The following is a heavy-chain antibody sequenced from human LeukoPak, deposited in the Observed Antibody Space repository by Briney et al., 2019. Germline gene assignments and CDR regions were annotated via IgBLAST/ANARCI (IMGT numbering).Heavy chain of an antibody. CDR1: GFTFSSYG. V-gene: IGHV3-30*03. CDR3: ARNLPAADY. D-gene: IGHD2-2*01. J-gene: IGHJ4*02. CDR2: ISTDGSTA. Sequence: PGTSLRLSCAASGFTFSSYGMHWVRQAPGKGLEWVSVISTDGSTAYYADSVQGRFTISRDNSWNTLYLQMTSLRAEDTAVYYCARNLPAADYWGQGTLVTVSS.